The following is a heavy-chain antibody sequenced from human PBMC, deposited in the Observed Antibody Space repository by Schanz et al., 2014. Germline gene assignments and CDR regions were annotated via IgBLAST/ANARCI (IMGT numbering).Heavy chain of an antibody. Sequence: QVQLVESGGGVVQPGRSLRLSCAASGFTFSNHGMHWVRQSPGKGLEWVALIWYDGSSKNHADSVQGRFTISRDNSKNALYLQMDSLKTEDTAVYYCARRNFYDKSAACDYWGQGSLVTVSS. J-gene: IGHJ4*02. CDR2: IWYDGSSK. CDR1: GFTFSNHG. D-gene: IGHD3-9*01. CDR3: ARRNFYDKSAACDY. V-gene: IGHV3-33*01.